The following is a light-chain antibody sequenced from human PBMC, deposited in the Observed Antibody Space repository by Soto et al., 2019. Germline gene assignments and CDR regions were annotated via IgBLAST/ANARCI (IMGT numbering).Light chain of an antibody. V-gene: IGLV1-47*01. CDR2: RNN. Sequence: SVLTQPPSASGTPGQRVTISCSGSSSNIGSNYVYGYQQLPGTAPKLLIYRNNQRPSGVPDRFSGSKSGTSASLAISGLRAEDEADYYCAAWDDSRSGRVFGTGTKLTVL. CDR3: AAWDDSRSGRV. J-gene: IGLJ1*01. CDR1: SSNIGSNY.